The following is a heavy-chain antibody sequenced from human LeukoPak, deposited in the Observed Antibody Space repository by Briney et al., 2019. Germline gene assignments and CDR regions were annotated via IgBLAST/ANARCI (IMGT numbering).Heavy chain of an antibody. D-gene: IGHD4-23*01. Sequence: SQTLSLTCTVSGGSISSGGYYWSWIRQHPGKGLEWIGYIYYSGSTYYNPSLKSRVTISVDTSKNQFPLKLSSVTAADTAVYYCARHFSPDYGGKGYHWFDPWGQGTLVTVSS. V-gene: IGHV4-31*03. CDR2: IYYSGST. J-gene: IGHJ5*02. CDR1: GGSISSGGYY. CDR3: ARHFSPDYGGKGYHWFDP.